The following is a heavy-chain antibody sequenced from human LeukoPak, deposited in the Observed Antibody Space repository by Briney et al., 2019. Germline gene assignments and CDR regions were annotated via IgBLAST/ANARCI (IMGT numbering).Heavy chain of an antibody. CDR2: ISSSGSTI. D-gene: IGHD3-22*01. CDR1: GFTFSDYY. V-gene: IGHV3-11*01. Sequence: PGGSLRLSCAASGFTFSDYYMSWIRQAPGKGLEWVSYISSSGSTIYYADSVKGRFTISRGNAKNSLYLQMNSLRAEDTAVYYCARGSSPESITMMFDPWGQGTLVTVSS. CDR3: ARGSSPESITMMFDP. J-gene: IGHJ5*02.